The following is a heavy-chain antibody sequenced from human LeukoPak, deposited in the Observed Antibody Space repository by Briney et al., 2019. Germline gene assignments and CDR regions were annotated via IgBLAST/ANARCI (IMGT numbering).Heavy chain of an antibody. CDR3: ARLLGLNYFDY. CDR2: IYYSGST. J-gene: IGHJ4*02. CDR1: GGSISSSSYY. Sequence: SETLSLTCTVSGGSISSSSYYWGWIRQPPGKGLEWIGSIYYSGSTYYNPSLKSRVTISVDTSKNQFSLKLSSVTAADTAVYSCARLLGLNYFDYWGQGTLVTVSS. V-gene: IGHV4-39*01. D-gene: IGHD7-27*01.